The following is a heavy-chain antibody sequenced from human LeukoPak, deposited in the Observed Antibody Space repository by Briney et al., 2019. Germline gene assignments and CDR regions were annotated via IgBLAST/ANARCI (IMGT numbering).Heavy chain of an antibody. Sequence: ASVKVSCKASGYTFTSYGISWVRQAPGQGLEWMGWISAYNGNTNYAQKLQGRVTITADKSTSTAYMELSSLRSEDTAVYYCARAPEGGMDVWGQGTTVTVSS. CDR1: GYTFTSYG. CDR3: ARAPEGGMDV. CDR2: ISAYNGNT. J-gene: IGHJ6*02. V-gene: IGHV1-18*01.